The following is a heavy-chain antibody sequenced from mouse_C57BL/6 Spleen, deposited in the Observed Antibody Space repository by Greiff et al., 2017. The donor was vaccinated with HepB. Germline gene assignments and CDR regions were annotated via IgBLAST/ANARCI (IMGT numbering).Heavy chain of an antibody. Sequence: QVQLQQSGAELVKPGASVKMSCKASGYTFTSYWITWVKQRPGQGLEWIGDIYPGSGSTNYNEKFKSKATLTVDTSSSTAYMQLSSLTSEDSAVYYCARWAAQAPWFAYWGQGTLVTVSA. CDR3: ARWAAQAPWFAY. D-gene: IGHD3-2*02. J-gene: IGHJ3*01. CDR1: GYTFTSYW. V-gene: IGHV1-55*01. CDR2: IYPGSGST.